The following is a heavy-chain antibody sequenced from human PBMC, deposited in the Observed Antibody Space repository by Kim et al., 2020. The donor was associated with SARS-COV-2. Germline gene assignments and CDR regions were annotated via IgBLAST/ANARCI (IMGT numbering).Heavy chain of an antibody. Sequence: GGSLRLSCAASGFTFTNYNMNWVRQAPGKGLEWVSYINRNGATTHYADSVKGRFTISRDNARNSLYLQMSSLRDEDTAAYYCARDAPAYTSSICFFNWF. CDR2: INRNGATT. D-gene: IGHD2-2*01. V-gene: IGHV3-48*02. CDR1: GFTFTNYN. CDR3: ARDAPAYTSSICFFNWF. J-gene: IGHJ5*01.